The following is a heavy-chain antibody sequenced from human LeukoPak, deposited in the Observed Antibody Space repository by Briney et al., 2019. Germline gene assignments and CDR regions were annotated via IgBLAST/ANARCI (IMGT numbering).Heavy chain of an antibody. J-gene: IGHJ4*02. CDR3: ARGSDSRPFDY. CDR1: GFTFSSYA. CDR2: ISYDGSNK. Sequence: GGSLRLSCAASGFTFSSYAMHWVRQAPGKGLEWVAVISYDGSNKYYADSVKGRFTISRDNSKNTLYLQMNSLRAEDTAVYYCARGSDSRPFDYWGQGTLVTVSS. V-gene: IGHV3-30-3*01. D-gene: IGHD3-22*01.